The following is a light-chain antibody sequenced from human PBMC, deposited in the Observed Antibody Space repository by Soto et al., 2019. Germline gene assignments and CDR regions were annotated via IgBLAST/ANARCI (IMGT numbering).Light chain of an antibody. CDR3: LQYDSRYT. CDR1: QSIGRW. CDR2: DVS. Sequence: DIQMTQSASTLSATDEDRVTITCRASQSIGRWLAWYQQKPGKAPRLLIHDVSTLQSGVPSRFSGSGSGTEFTLTISSLQPDDFASYYCLQYDSRYTFGQGTKVDIK. J-gene: IGKJ2*01. V-gene: IGKV1-5*01.